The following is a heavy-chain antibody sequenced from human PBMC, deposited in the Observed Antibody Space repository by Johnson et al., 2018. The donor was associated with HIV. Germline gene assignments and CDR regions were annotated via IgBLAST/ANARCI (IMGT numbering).Heavy chain of an antibody. Sequence: VQLVESGGGVVQPGRSLRLSCSASGFIFSSYSMHWVRQAPGKGLEWVSGISWNSGSIGYADSVKGRFTISRDNAKNSLYLQMNSLRAEDTAVYYCARVGRGEMATAPLDAFDIWGQGTMVTVSS. D-gene: IGHD5-24*01. CDR2: ISWNSGSI. CDR1: GFIFSSYS. J-gene: IGHJ3*02. CDR3: ARVGRGEMATAPLDAFDI. V-gene: IGHV3-9*01.